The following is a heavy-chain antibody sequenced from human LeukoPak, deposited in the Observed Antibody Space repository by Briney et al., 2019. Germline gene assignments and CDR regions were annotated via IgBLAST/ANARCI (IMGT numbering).Heavy chain of an antibody. CDR3: AKTYDYDSSGWASDY. CDR1: GFTFGSHG. CDR2: ISYDGSNK. D-gene: IGHD3-22*01. V-gene: IGHV3-30*18. J-gene: IGHJ4*02. Sequence: GGSLRLSCAASGFTFGSHGMHWVRQAPGKGLEWVAAISYDGSNKYYADSVKGRFTISRDNSKHTLYLQINSLRGKDTAVYHCAKTYDYDSSGWASDYWGQGTLVSVSS.